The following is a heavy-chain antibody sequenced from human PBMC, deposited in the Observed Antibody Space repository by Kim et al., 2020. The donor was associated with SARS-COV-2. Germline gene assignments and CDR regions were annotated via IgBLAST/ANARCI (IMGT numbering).Heavy chain of an antibody. CDR2: IIPILGTA. J-gene: IGHJ4*02. CDR3: ARVIVGATKGGFDY. V-gene: IGHV1-69*13. Sequence: SVKVSCKASGGTFSSYAISWVRQAPGQGLEWMGGIIPILGTANYAQKFQGRVTITADESTSTAYMELSSLRSVDTAGYYCARVIVGATKGGFDYWGQGTLVTVSS. D-gene: IGHD1-26*01. CDR1: GGTFSSYA.